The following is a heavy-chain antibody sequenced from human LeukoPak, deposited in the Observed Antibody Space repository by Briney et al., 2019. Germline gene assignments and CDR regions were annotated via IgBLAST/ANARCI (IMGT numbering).Heavy chain of an antibody. D-gene: IGHD2-8*01. J-gene: IGHJ1*01. V-gene: IGHV1-46*01. CDR1: GHTFTSYY. CDR2: INPSGGST. Sequence: GASVKVSCKASGHTFTSYYMHWARHAPGQGREWMGIINPSGGSTIYAQKFQGRVTMTRDTSTSTVYMELSSLRSEDTAVYYCGRTGCIWYSEWLQHWGQGTLVTVSS. CDR3: GRTGCIWYSEWLQH.